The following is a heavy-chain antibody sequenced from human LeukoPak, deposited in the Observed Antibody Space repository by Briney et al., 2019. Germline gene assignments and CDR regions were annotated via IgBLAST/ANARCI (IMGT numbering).Heavy chain of an antibody. CDR2: ISGSGEST. CDR1: GFTFSSYS. CDR3: AKGNRFGSGSYSEY. D-gene: IGHD3-10*01. Sequence: GGSLRLSCAASGFTFSSYSMNWVRQAPAKGLEWVSGISGSGESTYYADSVKGRFTISRDNSKNTVFLQMNRLTAEDTAIYYCAKGNRFGSGSYSEYWGQGTLVTVST. J-gene: IGHJ4*02. V-gene: IGHV3-23*01.